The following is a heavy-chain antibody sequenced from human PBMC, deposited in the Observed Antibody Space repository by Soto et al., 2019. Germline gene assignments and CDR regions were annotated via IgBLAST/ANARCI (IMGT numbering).Heavy chain of an antibody. Sequence: GASVKVSCMDSGFTFSNSGITWVRQAPGQGREWMAWISAYNGIANNAQKLQGRVTMTTEKSTITAYLELISLRSDDTAVYYCASRSGQLPCYFAYGGQGTLVTVSS. V-gene: IGHV1-18*01. J-gene: IGHJ4*02. CDR2: ISAYNGIA. CDR3: ASRSGQLPCYFAY. D-gene: IGHD6-6*01. CDR1: GFTFSNSG.